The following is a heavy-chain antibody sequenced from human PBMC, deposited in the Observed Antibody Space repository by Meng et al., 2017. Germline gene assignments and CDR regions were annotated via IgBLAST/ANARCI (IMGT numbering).Heavy chain of an antibody. J-gene: IGHJ2*01. D-gene: IGHD4-17*01. V-gene: IGHV1-18*01. CDR2: ISAYNGNT. CDR1: GYTFTSYG. Sequence: QVKLVQSGDEVKKPGASVKVSCKASGYTFTSYGISWVRQAPGQGLEWMGWISAYNGNTNYAQKLQGRVTVTTDTSTSTAYMELRSLRSDDTAVYYCARGGSRYYGDYNWYFDLWGRGTLVTVSS. CDR3: ARGGSRYYGDYNWYFDL.